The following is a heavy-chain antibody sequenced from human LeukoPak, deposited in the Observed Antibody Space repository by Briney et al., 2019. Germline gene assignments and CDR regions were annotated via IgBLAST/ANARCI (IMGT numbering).Heavy chain of an antibody. CDR3: AREHCGGDCYSRDDAFDI. J-gene: IGHJ3*02. Sequence: NSSETLSLTCTVSGGSISSYYWSWLRQPAGKGLEWIGRIYTSGSTNYNPSLKSRVTMSVDTSKNQFSLKLSSVTAADTAVYYCAREHCGGDCYSRDDAFDIWGQGTMVTVSS. D-gene: IGHD2-21*01. CDR2: IYTSGST. V-gene: IGHV4-4*07. CDR1: GGSISSYY.